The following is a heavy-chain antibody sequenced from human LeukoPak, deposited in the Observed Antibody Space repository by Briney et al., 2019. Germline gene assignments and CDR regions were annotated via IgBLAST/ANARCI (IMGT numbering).Heavy chain of an antibody. CDR3: AKGSWGYPHDY. Sequence: PGGSLRLSCAASGFTFDDYAMHWVRQAPGKGLEWVSLISWDGGSTYYADSVKGRFTISRDNSKNTLYLQMNSLRAEDTAVYYCAKGSWGYPHDYWGQGTLVTVSS. V-gene: IGHV3-43D*03. CDR2: ISWDGGST. D-gene: IGHD3-16*01. J-gene: IGHJ4*02. CDR1: GFTFDDYA.